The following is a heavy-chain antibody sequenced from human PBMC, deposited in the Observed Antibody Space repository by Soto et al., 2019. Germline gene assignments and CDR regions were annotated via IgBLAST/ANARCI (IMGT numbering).Heavy chain of an antibody. Sequence: PGGSLRLSCAASGFTLSSHWMSWVRQAPGKGLEWVANIKQDGSEEYYVDSVKGRFTISRDNAKNSLYLQMNSLRAEDTAVYYCARADYYDSSVYLDYWGQGTLVTVSS. CDR2: IKQDGSEE. CDR1: GFTLSSHW. CDR3: ARADYYDSSVYLDY. J-gene: IGHJ4*02. D-gene: IGHD3-22*01. V-gene: IGHV3-7*01.